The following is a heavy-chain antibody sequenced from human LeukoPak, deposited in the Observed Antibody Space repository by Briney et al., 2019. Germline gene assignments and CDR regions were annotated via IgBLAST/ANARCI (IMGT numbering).Heavy chain of an antibody. CDR1: GGSVRSNS. D-gene: IGHD3-10*01. V-gene: IGHV4-59*02. J-gene: IGHJ5*02. Sequence: SETLSLTCTVSGGSVRSNSWSWIRQPPGKGLEWIGNIYDSGSTSYNPSLKSRVTISVDTSKNQFSLKLSSVTAADTAVYYCARGPYGSGSYYNLNWFDPWGQGTLVTVSS. CDR3: ARGPYGSGSYYNLNWFDP. CDR2: IYDSGST.